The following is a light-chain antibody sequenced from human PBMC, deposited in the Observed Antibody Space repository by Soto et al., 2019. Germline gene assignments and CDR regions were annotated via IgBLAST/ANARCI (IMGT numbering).Light chain of an antibody. CDR2: EVA. CDR1: SSDIGAYDY. CDR3: TSFAPGTIYV. V-gene: IGLV2-14*03. J-gene: IGLJ1*01. Sequence: QSVLTQPAAVSGSPGQWITISCSGTSSDIGAYDYVSWYQQHPGRAPKLIIYEVAHRFSGLSYRFSGSKSGNTASLTISGLQAADEAAYYFTSFAPGTIYVFGSGTKGTVL.